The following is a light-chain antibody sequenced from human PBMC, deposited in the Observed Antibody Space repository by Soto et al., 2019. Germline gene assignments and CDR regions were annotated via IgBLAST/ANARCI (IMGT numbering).Light chain of an antibody. CDR2: GAS. Sequence: EIVFTQSPGTLSLSPGERATLSCRASQTVLNNYLTWYQQKPGQAPRRLIFGASFRETGIPDRFSGSGSGTEFTLTISRLEPEDSAVYYCQQYGTSPTTFGQGTKVDIK. V-gene: IGKV3-20*01. CDR1: QTVLNNY. CDR3: QQYGTSPTT. J-gene: IGKJ1*01.